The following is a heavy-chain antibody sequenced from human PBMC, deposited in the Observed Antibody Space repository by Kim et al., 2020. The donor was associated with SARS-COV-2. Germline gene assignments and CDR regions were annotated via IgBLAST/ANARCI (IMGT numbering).Heavy chain of an antibody. D-gene: IGHD3-10*01. V-gene: IGHV3-74*01. CDR3: ARGDRVGYYLDY. J-gene: IGHJ4*02. CDR2: VYIDGTRA. CDR1: GFTFSSYW. Sequence: GGSLRHSCAASGFTFSSYWMHWVRQAPGNGLVWVSRVYIDGTRAAYADSVTGRFTISRDNAKNTVYLQMNSLRGEDTAVYYCARGDRVGYYLDYWGQVILVTVSS.